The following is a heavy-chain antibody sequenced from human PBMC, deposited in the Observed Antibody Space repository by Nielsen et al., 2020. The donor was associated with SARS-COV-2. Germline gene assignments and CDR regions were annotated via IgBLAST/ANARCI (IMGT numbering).Heavy chain of an antibody. D-gene: IGHD3-3*01. CDR1: GDSISSYY. Sequence: SETLSLTCSASGDSISSYYWSWIRQPPGKGLEWIGYIYYSGSTNYNPSLKSRVTISVDTSKNQFSLKLSSVTAADTAVYYCARASTIFGVVIGWFDPWGQGTLVTVSS. V-gene: IGHV4-59*12. CDR3: ARASTIFGVVIGWFDP. CDR2: IYYSGST. J-gene: IGHJ5*02.